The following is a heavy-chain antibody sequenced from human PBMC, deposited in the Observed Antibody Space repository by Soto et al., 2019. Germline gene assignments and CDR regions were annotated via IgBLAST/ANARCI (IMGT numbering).Heavy chain of an antibody. Sequence: QVQLQESGPGLVKPSQTLSLTCTVSGGSISSGGYYWSWIRQHPGKGLEWIGYIYYSGSTYYNPSLQSRVTISVDTSKKQFSLKLSSVTAADTAVYYCARGWFALVTTLGGGAFDIWGQGTMVTVSS. CDR3: ARGWFALVTTLGGGAFDI. V-gene: IGHV4-31*03. CDR1: GGSISSGGYY. D-gene: IGHD4-17*01. J-gene: IGHJ3*02. CDR2: IYYSGST.